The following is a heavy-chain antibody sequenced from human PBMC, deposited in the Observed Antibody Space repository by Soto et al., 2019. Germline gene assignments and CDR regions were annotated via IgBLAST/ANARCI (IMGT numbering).Heavy chain of an antibody. J-gene: IGHJ5*02. Sequence: GGSLRLSCPASGFTFSSYEMNCVRQAPGKGLEWDSYISSSGSPIYYADSVKARFTISRDNAKNSLYLQMNSLRAEDTAVYYCATDGNGSSRGPGWFDRCGQGTLFTVSS. D-gene: IGHD6-19*01. CDR3: ATDGNGSSRGPGWFDR. CDR2: ISSSGSPI. CDR1: GFTFSSYE. V-gene: IGHV3-48*03.